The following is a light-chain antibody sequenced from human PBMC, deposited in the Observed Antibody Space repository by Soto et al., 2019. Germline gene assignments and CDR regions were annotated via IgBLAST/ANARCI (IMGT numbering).Light chain of an antibody. CDR3: SSFVDGTSCV. J-gene: IGLJ1*01. CDR1: SSDVGFFNY. CDR2: EVN. V-gene: IGLV2-8*01. Sequence: QSALTQPPSVSGSPGQSVTISCTGTSSDVGFFNYVSWYQHHPGKVPKFLIYEVNKRPSGVPDRFSGSKSGNTASLTVSGLQPEDEAEYFCSSFVDGTSCVFGTGTKLTVL.